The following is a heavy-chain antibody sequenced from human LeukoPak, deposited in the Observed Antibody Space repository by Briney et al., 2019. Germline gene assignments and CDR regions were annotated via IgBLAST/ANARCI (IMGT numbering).Heavy chain of an antibody. Sequence: PGGSLRLSCAASGFTFSSYWMSWVRQAPGKGLEWVANIKQDGSEKYYVDSVKGRFTISRDNAKNSLYLQMNSLRAEDTAVYYCASGNDLIAAAGSLFDYWGQGTLVTVSS. D-gene: IGHD6-13*01. CDR2: IKQDGSEK. V-gene: IGHV3-7*01. J-gene: IGHJ4*02. CDR3: ASGNDLIAAAGSLFDY. CDR1: GFTFSSYW.